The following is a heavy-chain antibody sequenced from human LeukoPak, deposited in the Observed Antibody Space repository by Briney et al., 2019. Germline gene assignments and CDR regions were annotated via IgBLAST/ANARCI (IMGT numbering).Heavy chain of an antibody. V-gene: IGHV3-21*01. Sequence: PGGSLRLSCAASGFTFSSYNMKWVRQAPGKGLEGVSSISSRSSYIFYADSVKGRFTISRDNAKKSLYLQMNSLRAEDTAVYYCASGVNYFAYWGQGTLVTVSS. CDR3: ASGVNYFAY. D-gene: IGHD3-3*01. CDR1: GFTFSSYN. J-gene: IGHJ4*02. CDR2: ISSRSSYI.